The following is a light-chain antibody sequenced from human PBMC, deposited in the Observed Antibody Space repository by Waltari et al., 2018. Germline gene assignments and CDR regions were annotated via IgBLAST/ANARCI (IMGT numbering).Light chain of an antibody. Sequence: QSVLTQPPSVSAAPGQRVSISCPGTFPNIKSNYVSWYQQFPGTAPKLPIYDNKKRPAGIPDRFSASKSGTSATLDITGLQTGDEADYYCGAWDNSLKGYVFGAGTKVSVL. J-gene: IGLJ1*01. CDR3: GAWDNSLKGYV. CDR1: FPNIKSNY. CDR2: DNK. V-gene: IGLV1-51*01.